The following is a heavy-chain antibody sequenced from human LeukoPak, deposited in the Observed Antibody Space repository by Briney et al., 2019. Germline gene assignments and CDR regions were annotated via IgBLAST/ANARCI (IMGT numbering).Heavy chain of an antibody. CDR2: ISYDGSNK. CDR3: AKEGPYDFWSGHASAFDI. Sequence: GRSLRLSCAASGFTFSSYAMHWVRQAPGKGLEWVAVISYDGSNKYYADSVKGRFTVSRDNAKNSLYLQIDSLRAEDTAVYYCAKEGPYDFWSGHASAFDIWGQGTKVTVSS. CDR1: GFTFSSYA. D-gene: IGHD3-3*01. J-gene: IGHJ3*02. V-gene: IGHV3-30-3*01.